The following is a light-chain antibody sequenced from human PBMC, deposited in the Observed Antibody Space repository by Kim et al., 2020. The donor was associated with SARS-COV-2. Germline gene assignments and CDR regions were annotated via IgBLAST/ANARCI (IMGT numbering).Light chain of an antibody. CDR1: SSNIGSNY. CDR2: RNN. V-gene: IGLV1-47*01. CDR3: AAWDDSLSAL. Sequence: ELTQPPSASGTPGQRVTISCSGSSSNIGSNYVYWYQQLPGTAPKLLIYRNNQRPSGVPDRFSGSKSGTSASLAISGLRSEDEADYYCAAWDDSLSALFGGGTQLTVL. J-gene: IGLJ2*01.